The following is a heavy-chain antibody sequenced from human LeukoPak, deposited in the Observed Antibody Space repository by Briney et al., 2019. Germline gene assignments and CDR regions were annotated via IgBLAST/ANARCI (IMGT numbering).Heavy chain of an antibody. CDR1: GGSISGYY. D-gene: IGHD6-19*01. Sequence: SDTLSLTCTVSGGSISGYYWSWIRQPPGKGLEWIGYIHYSGSTNYNPSVKSRFTISVDTSKNQLSLKLNSVTPADTAVYYCACSAVASTFGFGYWGQGTLVTVSS. CDR2: IHYSGST. J-gene: IGHJ4*02. CDR3: ACSAVASTFGFGY. V-gene: IGHV4-59*07.